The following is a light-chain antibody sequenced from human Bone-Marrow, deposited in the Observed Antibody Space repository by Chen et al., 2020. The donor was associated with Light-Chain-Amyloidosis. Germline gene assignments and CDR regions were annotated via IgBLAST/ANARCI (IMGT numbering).Light chain of an antibody. J-gene: IGKJ2*02. CDR1: QDISSY. CDR3: QQYDSLPRT. CDR2: AAS. Sequence: VIWMTQSPSSLSASTGDRVTISCQMSQDISSYLDWYQQKPGKAPELLIYAASTLQSGVPSRFSGSGSGTDFTLTISSLQSEDIATYYCQQYDSLPRTFGQGTKLEIK. V-gene: IGKV1D-8*03.